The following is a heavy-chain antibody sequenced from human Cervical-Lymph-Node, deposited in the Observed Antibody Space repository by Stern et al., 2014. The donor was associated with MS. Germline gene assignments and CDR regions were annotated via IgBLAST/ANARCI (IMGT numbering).Heavy chain of an antibody. CDR1: GYTFTGYY. D-gene: IGHD1-1*01. J-gene: IGHJ6*02. Sequence: QVQLVESGAEVKKPGASVKVPCKASGYTFTGYYLHWVRQAPGQGLEWMGRVNPTSGDTKFAQNFQDRVTMTRDTSISAAYMELSRLRSDDTAVYYCARSLNWNDVEDYHYGLDVWGQGTTVTVSS. V-gene: IGHV1-2*06. CDR3: ARSLNWNDVEDYHYGLDV. CDR2: VNPTSGDT.